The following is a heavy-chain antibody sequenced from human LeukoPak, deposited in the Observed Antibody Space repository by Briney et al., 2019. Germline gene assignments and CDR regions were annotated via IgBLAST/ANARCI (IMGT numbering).Heavy chain of an antibody. CDR1: GGSISSSSYY. CDR2: IYYSGST. J-gene: IGHJ4*02. Sequence: SETLSLTCTVSGGSISSSSYYWGWIRQPPGKGLEWIGSIYYSGSTYYNPSLKSRVTISVDTSKNQFSLKLSSVTAADTAVYYWARAAYDSSGYYWGYYFDYWGQGTLVTVSS. D-gene: IGHD3-22*01. CDR3: ARAAYDSSGYYWGYYFDY. V-gene: IGHV4-39*01.